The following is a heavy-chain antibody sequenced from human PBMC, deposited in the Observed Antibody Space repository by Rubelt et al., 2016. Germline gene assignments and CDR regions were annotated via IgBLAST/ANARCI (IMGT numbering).Heavy chain of an antibody. Sequence: QLQLQESGPGLVKPSETLSLTCTVSGGSISSSSYYWGWIRQPPGKGLEWIGSISYSGSTYYNPSLQSRVNISVDTSKNHVALKLSSVTAADTAVYYCARAVSYYDSSGYGYYYYMDVWGKGTTVTVSS. CDR3: ARAVSYYDSSGYGYYYYMDV. CDR1: GGSISSSSYY. CDR2: ISYSGST. J-gene: IGHJ6*03. V-gene: IGHV4-39*07. D-gene: IGHD3-22*01.